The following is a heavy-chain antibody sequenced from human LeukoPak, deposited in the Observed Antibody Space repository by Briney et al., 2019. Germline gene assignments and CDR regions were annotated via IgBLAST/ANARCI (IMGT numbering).Heavy chain of an antibody. CDR3: ARWGVGIWGFGANWFDP. D-gene: IGHD3-10*01. CDR2: IYYSGST. J-gene: IGHJ5*02. V-gene: IGHV4-39*07. Sequence: SETLSLTCTVSGGSISSSNYYWGWIRQPPGKRLEWIGNIYYSGSTYYNPSLKSRVIISIDTSKNQFSLRLTSVTAADTAVYYCARWGVGIWGFGANWFDPWGQGTLVTVSS. CDR1: GGSISSSNYY.